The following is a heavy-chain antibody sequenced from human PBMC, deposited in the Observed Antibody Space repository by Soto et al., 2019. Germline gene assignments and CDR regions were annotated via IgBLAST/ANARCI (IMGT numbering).Heavy chain of an antibody. V-gene: IGHV3-21*01. D-gene: IGHD2-15*01. Sequence: ESGGGLVKPGGSLRLSCAASGFTFSSYSMNWVRQAPGKGLEWVSSISSSSSYIYYADSVKGRFTISRDNAKNSLYLQMNSLRAEDTAVYYCARGGGYCSGGSCYDVRGAYWGQGTLVTVSS. CDR2: ISSSSSYI. J-gene: IGHJ4*02. CDR3: ARGGGYCSGGSCYDVRGAY. CDR1: GFTFSSYS.